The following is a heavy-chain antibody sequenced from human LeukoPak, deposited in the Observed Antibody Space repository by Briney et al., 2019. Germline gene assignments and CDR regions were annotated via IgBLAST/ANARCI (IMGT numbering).Heavy chain of an antibody. V-gene: IGHV4-34*01. CDR1: GGSFSGYY. D-gene: IGHD2-21*02. Sequence: SSETLSLTCAVYGGSFSGYYWSWIRQPPGKGVEWIGEINHSGSTNYNPSLKSRVTISVDTSKNQFSLKLSSVTAADTAVYYCARVRIVVVTAPLSFDIWGQGTMVTVSS. CDR2: INHSGST. CDR3: ARVRIVVVTAPLSFDI. J-gene: IGHJ3*02.